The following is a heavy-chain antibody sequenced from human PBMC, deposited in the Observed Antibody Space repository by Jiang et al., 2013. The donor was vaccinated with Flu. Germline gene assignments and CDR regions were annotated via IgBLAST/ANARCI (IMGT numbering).Heavy chain of an antibody. CDR1: GFTFSSYT. D-gene: IGHD6-13*01. CDR2: ITSSSSYK. V-gene: IGHV3-21*01. CDR3: ARDVDSNRWCFDY. Sequence: ASGFTFSSYTMNWVRQAPGKGLEWVSSITSSSSYKYYADSVKGRFTISRDNAKNSLYLQMNSLRAEDTAVYYCARDVDSNRWCFDYWGQGALVTVSS. J-gene: IGHJ4*02.